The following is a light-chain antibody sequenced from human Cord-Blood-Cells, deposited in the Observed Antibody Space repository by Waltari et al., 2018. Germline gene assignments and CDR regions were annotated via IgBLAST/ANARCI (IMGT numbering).Light chain of an antibody. Sequence: EIVLPQPPATLSLSPGERATLSCSASQSVSSYLAWYQQKPGQAPRLLIYGASSRATGIPDRFSGSGSGTDFTLTISRLEPEDFAVYYCQQYGSSPRTFGQGTKVEIK. V-gene: IGKV3-20*01. CDR3: QQYGSSPRT. J-gene: IGKJ1*01. CDR1: QSVSSY. CDR2: GAS.